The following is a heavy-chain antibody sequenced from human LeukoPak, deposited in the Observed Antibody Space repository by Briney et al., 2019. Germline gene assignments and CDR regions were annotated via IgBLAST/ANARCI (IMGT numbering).Heavy chain of an antibody. CDR1: GFTFSSYG. CDR3: ARDRGWFAHDY. D-gene: IGHD3-10*01. CDR2: IKEDGSQT. Sequence: GGSLRLSCAASGFTFSSYGMHWVRQAPGKGLEWVANIKEDGSQTNYVDSVKGRFTISRDNAKNSLYMQLNSLRAEDTAVYYCARDRGWFAHDYWGQGTLVTVSS. J-gene: IGHJ4*02. V-gene: IGHV3-7*01.